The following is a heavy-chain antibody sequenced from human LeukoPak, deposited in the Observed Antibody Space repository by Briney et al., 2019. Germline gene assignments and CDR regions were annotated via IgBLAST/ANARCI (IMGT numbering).Heavy chain of an antibody. J-gene: IGHJ4*02. D-gene: IGHD3-22*01. CDR2: MSGGGDSD. V-gene: IGHV3-23*01. CDR3: TKDASYARENDNSGFFID. CDR1: GFTFTSYA. Sequence: GGSLRLSCAASGFTFTSYAMSWVRQTPGKGLEWVASMSGGGDSDYYADSVKGRFTVSRDKSKNTLYVQMNSLRADGTAVYYCTKDASYARENDNSGFFIDWGQGTLVTVSS.